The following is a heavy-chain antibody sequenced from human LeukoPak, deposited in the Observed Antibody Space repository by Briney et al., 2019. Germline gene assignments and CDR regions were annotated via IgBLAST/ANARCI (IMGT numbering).Heavy chain of an antibody. J-gene: IGHJ6*03. D-gene: IGHD2-2*01. CDR1: GYTFTSYG. V-gene: IGHV1-18*01. CDR3: ARGPIIDIVIVPTADDYYYMDV. Sequence: ASVKVSCKASGYTFTSYGISWVRQAPGQGLEWMGWISAYNGNTNYEQKLQGRVTMTTDTSTSTAYMELRSLRSDDTAVYYFARGPIIDIVIVPTADDYYYMDVWGKGTTVTISS. CDR2: ISAYNGNT.